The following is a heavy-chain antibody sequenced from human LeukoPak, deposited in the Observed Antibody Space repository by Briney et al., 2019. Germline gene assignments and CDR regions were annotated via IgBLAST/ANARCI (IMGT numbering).Heavy chain of an antibody. Sequence: HPGGSLRLSCAASGFTFSRYAMSSVRQAPGKGLHWVSWISGSGGGTYYAESVKGRFTISRDNSKTTLYLQMNSLRAEDTAVYYCAKGGYCSSTSCEIHYYYYGMDVWGQGTTVTVSS. D-gene: IGHD2-2*01. CDR3: AKGGYCSSTSCEIHYYYYGMDV. J-gene: IGHJ6*02. CDR1: GFTFSRYA. CDR2: ISGSGGGT. V-gene: IGHV3-23*01.